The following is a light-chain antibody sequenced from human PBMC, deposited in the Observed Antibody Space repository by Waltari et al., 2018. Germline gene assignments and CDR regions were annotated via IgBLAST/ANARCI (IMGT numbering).Light chain of an antibody. V-gene: IGLV2-14*03. J-gene: IGLJ2*01. CDR3: SSYTSSSTLV. Sequence: QSALTQPASVSGSPGQSITISCTGTSSDVGDYNYVSWYQQHPVKAPKLLIYEVSNRPSGMSNRVSGSESGSTASLNISGLQAEDEADYYCSSYTSSSTLVFGGGTKLTVL. CDR1: SSDVGDYNY. CDR2: EVS.